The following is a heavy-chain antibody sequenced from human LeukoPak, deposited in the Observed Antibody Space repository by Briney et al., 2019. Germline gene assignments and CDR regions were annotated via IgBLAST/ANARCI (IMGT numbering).Heavy chain of an antibody. CDR1: GGTFNNYA. CDR2: IIPMLNIP. Sequence: SVKVSCKASGGTFNNYAISWVRQTPGHGLEWMGRIIPMLNIPNYAPKFLGRVTITADKSTSTAYMELTRLTSEDTATYYCARDPHASGSRMRWLDPWGQGTLVTVSS. D-gene: IGHD3-10*01. CDR3: ARDPHASGSRMRWLDP. J-gene: IGHJ5*02. V-gene: IGHV1-69*04.